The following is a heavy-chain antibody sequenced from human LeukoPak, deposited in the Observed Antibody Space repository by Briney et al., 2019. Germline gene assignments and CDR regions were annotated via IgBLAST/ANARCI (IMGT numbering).Heavy chain of an antibody. J-gene: IGHJ4*02. CDR2: INHSGST. CDR3: ATRSIAVADFDY. V-gene: IGHV4-34*01. CDR1: GGSFSGYY. Sequence: PSETLSLTCAVYGGSFSGYYWSWIRQPPGKGLEWIGEINHSGSTNYNPSLKSRVTMSVDTSKNQFSLKLSSVTAADTAVYYCATRSIAVADFDYWGQGTLVTVSS. D-gene: IGHD6-19*01.